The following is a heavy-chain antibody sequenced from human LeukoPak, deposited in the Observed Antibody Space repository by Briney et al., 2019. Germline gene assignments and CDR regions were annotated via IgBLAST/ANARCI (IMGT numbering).Heavy chain of an antibody. D-gene: IGHD3-16*01. CDR1: GGSISSYY. CDR2: IYYSGST. V-gene: IGHV4-59*01. Sequence: SETLSLTCTVSGGSISSYYWSWIRQPPGKGLEWIGDIYYSGSTNYNPSLKSRVTISVDTSKNQFSLKLSSVTAADTAVYYCARGGRAANIDYWGQGTLVTVSS. J-gene: IGHJ4*02. CDR3: ARGGRAANIDY.